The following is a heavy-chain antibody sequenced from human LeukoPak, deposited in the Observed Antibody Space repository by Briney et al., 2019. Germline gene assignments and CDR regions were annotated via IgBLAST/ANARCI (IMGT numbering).Heavy chain of an antibody. CDR2: ISCSGGST. V-gene: IGHV3-23*01. Sequence: GGSLRLSCAASGFTFSSYAMSWVRQAPGKGLEWVSAISCSGGSTYYADSVKGRFPISRDNSKNTLYLQMNSLRAEDTAVYYCAKDTRYAKYFQHWGQGTLVTVSS. J-gene: IGHJ1*01. D-gene: IGHD3-16*02. CDR1: GFTFSSYA. CDR3: AKDTRYAKYFQH.